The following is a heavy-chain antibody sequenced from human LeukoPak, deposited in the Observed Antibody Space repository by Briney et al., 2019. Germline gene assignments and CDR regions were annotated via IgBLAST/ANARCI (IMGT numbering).Heavy chain of an antibody. D-gene: IGHD5-24*01. CDR3: AREDGDAFDI. J-gene: IGHJ3*02. CDR1: GFTFSFYE. Sequence: GGSLRLSCAASGFTFSFYEMDGFRRAQGKGLEWVSYIGSSGGSRYYADSVKGRFTSSRDNAKNSLYLQMNSLRVEDTAVYYCAREDGDAFDIWGQGTVVSVSS. V-gene: IGHV3-48*03. CDR2: IGSSGGSR.